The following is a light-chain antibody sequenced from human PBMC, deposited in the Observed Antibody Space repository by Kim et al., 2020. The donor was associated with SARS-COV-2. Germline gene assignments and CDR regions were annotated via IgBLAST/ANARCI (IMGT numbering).Light chain of an antibody. CDR1: QSVSSSY. V-gene: IGKV3-20*01. CDR3: QQYGSSPPLT. CDR2: GAS. J-gene: IGKJ4*01. Sequence: EIVLTQSPGTLSLSPGERATLSCRASQSVSSSYLAWYQHKPGQAPRLLIYGASSRATGIPDRFSGSGSGTDFTLTISRLEPEDFAVYFCQQYGSSPPLTFGGGTKVDLK.